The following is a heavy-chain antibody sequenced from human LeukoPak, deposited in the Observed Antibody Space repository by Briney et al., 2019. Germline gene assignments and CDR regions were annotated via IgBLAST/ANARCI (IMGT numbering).Heavy chain of an antibody. J-gene: IGHJ4*02. D-gene: IGHD3-10*01. V-gene: IGHV3-30*01. CDR3: ARDSTYYYDSGSSGPHYFDN. CDR2: ISSGGTYE. CDR1: GFTFSNYA. Sequence: GGSLRLSCAASGFTFSNYAMRWVRQAPGKGLEWVSLISSGGTYEYYADSVKGRFTISRDNSKNTLYLQLNSLRAEDTAVYYCARDSTYYYDSGSSGPHYFDNWGQGTLVTVSS.